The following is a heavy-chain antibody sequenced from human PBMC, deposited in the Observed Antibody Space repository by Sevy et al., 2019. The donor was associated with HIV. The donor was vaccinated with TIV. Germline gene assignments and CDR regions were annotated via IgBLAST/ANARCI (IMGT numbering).Heavy chain of an antibody. D-gene: IGHD6-13*01. CDR3: ARDTGGIGMDV. CDR1: GFAFSSHW. J-gene: IGHJ6*02. V-gene: IGHV3-7*01. Sequence: GGSLRLSCAASGFAFSSHWMSWVGQAPGKGLEWVANIKQDGSEKYYVDSVKGRFTISRDNAKNSLSLQMNSLRAEDTAVYYCARDTGGIGMDVWGQGTTVTVSS. CDR2: IKQDGSEK.